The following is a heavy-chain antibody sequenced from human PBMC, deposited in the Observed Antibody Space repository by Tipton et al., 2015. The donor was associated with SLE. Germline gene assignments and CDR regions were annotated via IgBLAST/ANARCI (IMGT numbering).Heavy chain of an antibody. J-gene: IGHJ4*02. Sequence: TLSLTCTVSGGSISSYYWSWIRQPPGKGLEWIGYIYYSGSTNYNPSLQSRVTISRDPSKNQFSLNLSSATAADTAVYYCARDRRPPATPMGYWGQGTLVIVSS. CDR1: GGSISSYY. D-gene: IGHD1-14*01. CDR3: ARDRRPPATPMGY. CDR2: IYYSGST. V-gene: IGHV4-59*01.